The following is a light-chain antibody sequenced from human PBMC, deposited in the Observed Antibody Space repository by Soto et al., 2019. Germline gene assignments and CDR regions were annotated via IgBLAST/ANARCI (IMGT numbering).Light chain of an antibody. Sequence: EIVMTQSPATLSVSPGERATLSCRASQSVSNNLAWYQQKPGQAPRLLIYGASTRATGIPARFSGGGSGTEFTLTISSLQSEDFAVYYCQHYNNWPRTFGQGTKVEI. CDR1: QSVSNN. V-gene: IGKV3-15*01. CDR3: QHYNNWPRT. CDR2: GAS. J-gene: IGKJ1*01.